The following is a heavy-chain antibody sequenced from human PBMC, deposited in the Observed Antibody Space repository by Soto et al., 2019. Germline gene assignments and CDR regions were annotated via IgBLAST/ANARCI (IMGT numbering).Heavy chain of an antibody. J-gene: IGHJ5*02. V-gene: IGHV1-3*04. Sequence: ASVKVSCKASGYTFTGYYMHWVRQAPGQGLEWMGWINTGNARTQYSQTFQDRITITRDTSATTAYMELGSLASEDTAVYYCAREGALGGPNWFDPWGQGTLVTVSS. D-gene: IGHD3-16*01. CDR2: INTGNART. CDR1: GYTFTGYY. CDR3: AREGALGGPNWFDP.